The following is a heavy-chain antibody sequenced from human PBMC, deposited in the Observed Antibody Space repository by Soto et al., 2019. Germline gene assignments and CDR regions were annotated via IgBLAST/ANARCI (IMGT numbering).Heavy chain of an antibody. CDR3: ARATGVDCSSTSCYPVIQGNYYYMDV. CDR2: IYSGGST. D-gene: IGHD2-2*01. Sequence: GGSLRLSCAASGFTVSSNYMSWVRQAPGKGLEWVSVIYSGGSTYYADSVKGRFTISRDNSKNTLYLQMNSLRAEDTAGYYCARATGVDCSSTSCYPVIQGNYYYMDVWGKGTTVTVSS. CDR1: GFTVSSNY. V-gene: IGHV3-66*01. J-gene: IGHJ6*03.